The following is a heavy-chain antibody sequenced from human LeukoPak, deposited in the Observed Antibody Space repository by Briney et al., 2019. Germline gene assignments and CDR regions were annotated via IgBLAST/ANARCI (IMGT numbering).Heavy chain of an antibody. Sequence: GGSLRLSCAASGFTFSSYWMHWVRQAPGKGLVWVSRINSDGSSTSYADSVKGRLTISRDNAKNTLYLQMNSLRAEDTAVYYCARASGSGSSIDYWGQGTLVTVSS. CDR2: INSDGSST. J-gene: IGHJ4*02. V-gene: IGHV3-74*01. CDR3: ARASGSGSSIDY. CDR1: GFTFSSYW. D-gene: IGHD3-10*01.